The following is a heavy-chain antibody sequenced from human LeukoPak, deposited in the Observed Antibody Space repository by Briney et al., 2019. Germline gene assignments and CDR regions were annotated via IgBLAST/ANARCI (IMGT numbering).Heavy chain of an antibody. D-gene: IGHD3-9*01. J-gene: IGHJ4*02. CDR1: GYSFTIYW. Sequence: GESLRISCKGSGYSFTIYWTSWVRQMPGKGLEWMGRIAPSDSYTNYSPSFQGHVTISADKSISTAYLQWSSLKASDTAMYYCASYYDILTGPFDYWGQGTLVTVSS. CDR2: IAPSDSYT. CDR3: ASYYDILTGPFDY. V-gene: IGHV5-10-1*01.